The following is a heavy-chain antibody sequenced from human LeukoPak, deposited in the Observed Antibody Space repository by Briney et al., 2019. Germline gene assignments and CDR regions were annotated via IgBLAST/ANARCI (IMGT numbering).Heavy chain of an antibody. CDR2: ISAYNGNT. D-gene: IGHD6-13*01. CDR1: GYTFTSYG. J-gene: IGHJ4*02. Sequence: ASVKVSCKASGYTFTSYGISWVRQAPGQGLEWMGWISAYNGNTNYAQKFQGRVTMTRDTSISTAYMELSRLRSDDTAVYYCARVAVPDSSNWYIASRTKTVDYWGQGALVTVSS. CDR3: ARVAVPDSSNWYIASRTKTVDY. V-gene: IGHV1-18*01.